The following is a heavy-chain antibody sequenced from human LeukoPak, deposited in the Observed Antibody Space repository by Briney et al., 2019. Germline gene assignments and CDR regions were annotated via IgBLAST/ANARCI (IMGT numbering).Heavy chain of an antibody. CDR2: IYSGGST. CDR3: ARDGTGDLSYYYGMDV. V-gene: IGHV3-53*01. CDR1: GFTVSSNY. Sequence: GGSLRLSCAASGFTVSSNYMSWVRQAPGKGLEWVSVIYSGGSTYYADSVKGRFTISRDNSKNTLYLQMNSLRAEDTAVYYCARDGTGDLSYYYGMDVWGQGTTVTVSS. D-gene: IGHD7-27*01. J-gene: IGHJ6*02.